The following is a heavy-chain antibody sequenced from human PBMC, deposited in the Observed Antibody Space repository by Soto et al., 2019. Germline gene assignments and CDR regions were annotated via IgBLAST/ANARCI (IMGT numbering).Heavy chain of an antibody. J-gene: IGHJ4*02. CDR3: ARDRAAVPRDFDY. CDR2: VYYTGTT. CDR1: GGSISSYF. D-gene: IGHD6-13*01. Sequence: SETLSLTCTVSGGSISSYFYIWVRQPPGKGLEWIGSVYYTGTTDYNPSLKSRVTISVDTSKTQFSLNLRSVTVADTAVYYCARDRAAVPRDFDYWGRGTLVTVSS. V-gene: IGHV4-59*01.